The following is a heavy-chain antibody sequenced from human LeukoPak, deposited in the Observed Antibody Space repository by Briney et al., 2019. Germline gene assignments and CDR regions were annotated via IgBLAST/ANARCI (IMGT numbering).Heavy chain of an antibody. CDR2: IRNKANSYTT. D-gene: IGHD5-12*01. Sequence: PGGSLRLSCAASGFIFSDHYMDWVRQTPGKGLEWVGRIRNKANSYTTEYAASVKGRFTISRDDSKNSLYLQMNSLKTEDTAVYYCAKDTDGEWLPHYWGQGTLVTVPS. V-gene: IGHV3-72*01. CDR3: AKDTDGEWLPHY. J-gene: IGHJ4*02. CDR1: GFIFSDHY.